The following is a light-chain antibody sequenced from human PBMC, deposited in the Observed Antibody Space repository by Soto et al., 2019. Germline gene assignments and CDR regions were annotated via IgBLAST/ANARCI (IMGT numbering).Light chain of an antibody. V-gene: IGKV3-15*01. Sequence: EIVMTQSPVTLSVSPGEGAALSCRASQSVSSDLAWYQQRPGQAPRLLIYGASSRAPGIPARFSGSGSGTEFTLTISSLQSEDFAVYYCQQYNNWPPYTCGQGTKPEIK. CDR3: QQYNNWPPYT. CDR1: QSVSSD. J-gene: IGKJ2*01. CDR2: GAS.